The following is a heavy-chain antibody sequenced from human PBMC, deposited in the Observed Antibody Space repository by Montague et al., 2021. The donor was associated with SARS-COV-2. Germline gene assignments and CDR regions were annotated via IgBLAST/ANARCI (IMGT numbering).Heavy chain of an antibody. Sequence: SLRLSCAASGFTFSSYEMNWVRQAPGKGLEWVSYISSSGSTIYYXDSXKGRFTISRDNAKNSPYLQMNSLRAEDTAVYYCARDIAVAGTSFDYWGQGTLVTVSS. D-gene: IGHD6-19*01. V-gene: IGHV3-48*03. CDR1: GFTFSSYE. CDR3: ARDIAVAGTSFDY. CDR2: ISSSGSTI. J-gene: IGHJ4*02.